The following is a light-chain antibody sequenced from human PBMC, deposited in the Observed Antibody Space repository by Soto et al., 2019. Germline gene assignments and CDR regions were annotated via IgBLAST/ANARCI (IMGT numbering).Light chain of an antibody. Sequence: QSVLTQPPSVSGAPGQRVSISCTGTNTNIGAGYDVNWYQLLPGTAPKLLIYANINRPSGVPDRFSGSKSGASAFLVITGLQAEDEADYYCQSYDSSLSAWKVFGGGTKPPS. J-gene: IGLJ3*02. V-gene: IGLV1-40*01. CDR1: NTNIGAGYD. CDR3: QSYDSSLSAWKV. CDR2: ANI.